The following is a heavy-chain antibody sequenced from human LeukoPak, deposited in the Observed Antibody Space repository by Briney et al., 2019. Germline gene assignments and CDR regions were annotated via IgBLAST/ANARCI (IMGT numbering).Heavy chain of an antibody. V-gene: IGHV3-23*01. CDR2: ITDSGGTT. CDR1: GFTFSSYA. J-gene: IGHJ1*01. Sequence: GGSLRLSCAASGFTFSSYAMSWVRQAPGKGLEWVSTITDSGGTTFYADSVRGRFTISRDNSKNTLYLQMNSLRAEDTAVYFCAEMEGSSWYPQYFQHWGQGTLVTVSS. CDR3: AEMEGSSWYPQYFQH. D-gene: IGHD6-13*01.